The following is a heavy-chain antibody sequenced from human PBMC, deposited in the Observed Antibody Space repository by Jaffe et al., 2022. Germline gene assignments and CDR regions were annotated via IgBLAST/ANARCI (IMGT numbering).Heavy chain of an antibody. Sequence: QVQLVQSGSELKKPGASVKVSCKASGYTFTSYAMNWVRQAPGQGLEWMGWINTNTGNPTYAQGFTGRFVFSLDTSVSTAYLQISSLKAEDTAVYYCARVGVDGYSYGYVVRTHFDYWGQGTLVTVSS. V-gene: IGHV7-4-1*02. D-gene: IGHD5-18*01. CDR3: ARVGVDGYSYGYVVRTHFDY. CDR2: INTNTGNP. J-gene: IGHJ4*02. CDR1: GYTFTSYA.